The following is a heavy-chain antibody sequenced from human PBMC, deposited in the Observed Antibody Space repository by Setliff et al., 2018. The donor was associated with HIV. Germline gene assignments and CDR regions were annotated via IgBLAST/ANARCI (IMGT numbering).Heavy chain of an antibody. D-gene: IGHD1-26*01. Sequence: PSETLSLTCAVHGGSFSDYYWTWIRLPPGKGLEWIGEIKHSGSTNYNPSLKSRVTISVDTAKNQFSLNLTSVTAADTAVYYCARGGFKWSGSYADYWGQGTLVTVSS. CDR2: IKHSGST. J-gene: IGHJ4*02. CDR3: ARGGFKWSGSYADY. V-gene: IGHV4-34*01. CDR1: GGSFSDYY.